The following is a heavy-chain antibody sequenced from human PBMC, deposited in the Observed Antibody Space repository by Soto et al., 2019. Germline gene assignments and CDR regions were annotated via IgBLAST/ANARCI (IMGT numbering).Heavy chain of an antibody. J-gene: IGHJ2*01. CDR2: MYHSGST. CDR3: ARVKVGDLFRFNWFFDL. D-gene: IGHD3-3*01. V-gene: IGHV4-30-2*01. CDR1: GGSISSGGYS. Sequence: SETLSLTCAVSGGSISSGGYSWSWIRQPPGKGLEWIGYMYHSGSTYYNPSLKSRVTISIDRSKKQFSLKLSSVTAADTAVYYCARVKVGDLFRFNWFFDLWGRGTLVTVSS.